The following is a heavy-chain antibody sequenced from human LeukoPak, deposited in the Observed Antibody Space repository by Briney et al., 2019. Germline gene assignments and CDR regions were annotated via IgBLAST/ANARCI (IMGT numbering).Heavy chain of an antibody. CDR3: AREHYDILTGWSTYGMDV. Sequence: AGGTLRLSCAASGFTFSSYGMHWIRKAPGKGLERVAVIWYDGSNKYYSDSVKGRFTISRDNSKNTLYLQMNSLRAEDTAVYYCAREHYDILTGWSTYGMDVWGQGTTVTVSS. V-gene: IGHV3-33*01. J-gene: IGHJ6*02. D-gene: IGHD3-9*01. CDR1: GFTFSSYG. CDR2: IWYDGSNK.